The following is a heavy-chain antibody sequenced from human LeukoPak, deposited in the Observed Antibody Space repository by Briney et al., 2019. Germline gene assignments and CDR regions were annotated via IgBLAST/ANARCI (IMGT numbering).Heavy chain of an antibody. Sequence: GGSLRLSCAASVFSFSSYSMIWVRHAPGKGLEWVSAISGSGGSTYYADSVKGRFTISRDNSKNTLYLQMNSLRAEDTAVYYCAKGGDYVWGSYRYLSWGQGTLVTVSS. CDR3: AKGGDYVWGSYRYLS. V-gene: IGHV3-23*01. CDR2: ISGSGGST. CDR1: VFSFSSYS. D-gene: IGHD3-16*02. J-gene: IGHJ5*02.